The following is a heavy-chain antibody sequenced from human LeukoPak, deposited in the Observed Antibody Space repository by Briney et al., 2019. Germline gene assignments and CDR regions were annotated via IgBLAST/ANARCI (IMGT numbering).Heavy chain of an antibody. Sequence: GSLRLSCAASGFTFSSYEMNWVRQAPGKGLEWVSYISSSGSMINYADSVKGRFTISRDNAKNSLYLQMNSLRAEDTAVYYCAMPPYYYDSSGRPNIDYWGQGTLVTVSS. J-gene: IGHJ4*02. CDR1: GFTFSSYE. V-gene: IGHV3-48*03. CDR3: AMPPYYYDSSGRPNIDY. CDR2: ISSSGSMI. D-gene: IGHD3-22*01.